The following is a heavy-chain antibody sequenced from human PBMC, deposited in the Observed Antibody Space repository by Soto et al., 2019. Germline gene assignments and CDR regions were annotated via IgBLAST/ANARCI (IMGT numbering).Heavy chain of an antibody. J-gene: IGHJ6*02. CDR3: ARGVGFGYYYYHMDL. CDR2: IYYSGSA. CDR1: GDSVTSVSDY. V-gene: IGHV4-61*01. D-gene: IGHD3-10*01. Sequence: QVQLQESGPGLVKPSETLSLTCTVSGDSVTSVSDYWSWIRQPPGKGLEWIGYIYYSGSADDNPSLGSRVTISIDTSKNQFSLKLTSVTAADTAVYYCARGVGFGYYYYHMDLWGQGTTVTVSS.